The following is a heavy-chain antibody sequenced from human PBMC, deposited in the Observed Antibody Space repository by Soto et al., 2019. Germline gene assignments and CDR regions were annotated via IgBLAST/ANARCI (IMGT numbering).Heavy chain of an antibody. V-gene: IGHV1-69*12. D-gene: IGHD1-26*01. CDR2: IIPIFGTT. Sequence: QVQLVQSGAEVKKPGSSVKVSCKAFGGTFSSSAINWIRQAPGQGLEWMGGIIPIFGTTTYAQRFQGIVAITADECTIKAYRDLGSLRSEDTFLYYCAKDVGEATFDYCGQGTLVTVSS. CDR3: AKDVGEATFDY. J-gene: IGHJ4*02. CDR1: GGTFSSSA.